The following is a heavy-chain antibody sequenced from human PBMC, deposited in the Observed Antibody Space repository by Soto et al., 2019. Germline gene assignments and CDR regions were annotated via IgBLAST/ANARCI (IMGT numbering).Heavy chain of an antibody. CDR2: IYESGST. CDR3: ARGCGSVASTGELEGVQYDY. CDR1: GHSFSGYC. Sequence: QVQLQEWGAGLLKPSETLSLSCAVYGHSFSGYCWAWIRQPPGKGLEWIGGIYESGSTYYNPSLNRRVTIPPDTSVNPHFLKLTSVRGADTVAYFAARGCGSVASTGELEGVQYDYWGQGTPVTVSS. J-gene: IGHJ4*02. D-gene: IGHD1-1*01. V-gene: IGHV4-34*01.